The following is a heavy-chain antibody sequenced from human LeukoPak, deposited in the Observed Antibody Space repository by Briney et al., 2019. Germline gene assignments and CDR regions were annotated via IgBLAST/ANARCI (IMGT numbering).Heavy chain of an antibody. J-gene: IGHJ4*02. V-gene: IGHV3-23*01. D-gene: IGHD3-22*01. CDR1: GFTFSSYA. Sequence: GGSLRLSCAASGFTFSSYAMSWVRQAPGKGLEWVSATSGSGDGTFYADSVKGRFTISRDNSKNTLYLQMNSLRAEDTAIYYCAKLRDFFDSSGQFDYWGQGTLVTVPS. CDR3: AKLRDFFDSSGQFDY. CDR2: TSGSGDGT.